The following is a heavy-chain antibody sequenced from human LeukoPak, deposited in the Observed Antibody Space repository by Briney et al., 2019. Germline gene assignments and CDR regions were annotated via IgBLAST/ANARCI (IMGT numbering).Heavy chain of an antibody. D-gene: IGHD3-9*01. CDR3: ARLVSYDVLTENFYKYYMDV. CDR2: IYYTGST. Sequence: SETLSLTCTVSSGSISSNNYYWGWIRQPPGKGPEWLGSIYYTGSTFYNPSLKSLVTMSLNALKNQFTLKVTSVTATDTAVYYCARLVSYDVLTENFYKYYMDVWGKGTTVTVSS. CDR1: SGSISSNNYY. J-gene: IGHJ6*03. V-gene: IGHV4-39*01.